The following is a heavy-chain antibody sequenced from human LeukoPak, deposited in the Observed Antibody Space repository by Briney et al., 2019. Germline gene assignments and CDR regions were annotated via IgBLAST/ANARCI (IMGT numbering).Heavy chain of an antibody. D-gene: IGHD6-19*01. CDR2: IYYSGNT. CDR3: ARRRGNTSGFQGYYFDY. CDR1: GGSVSSGDYY. Sequence: SETLSLTCTVSGGSVSSGDYYWSWIRQLPGKGLEWIGYIYYSGNTYYNPSLKSRLTISVGTSKNQFSLKLSSVTAADTAVYYCARRRGNTSGFQGYYFDYWGQGTLVTVSS. V-gene: IGHV4-31*03. J-gene: IGHJ4*02.